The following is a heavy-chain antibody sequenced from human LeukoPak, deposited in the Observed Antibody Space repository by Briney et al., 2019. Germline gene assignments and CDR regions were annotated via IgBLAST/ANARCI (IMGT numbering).Heavy chain of an antibody. V-gene: IGHV1-46*01. CDR2: LNPSGGST. Sequence: ASVKVSCKASGYTFTSYYMHWVRQAPGQGLEWMGILNPSGGSTSYAQKFQGRVTMTRDTSTSTVYMELSSLRSEDTAVYYCARGGYCSSTSCSGDLDYWGQGTLVTVSS. CDR3: ARGGYCSSTSCSGDLDY. J-gene: IGHJ4*02. CDR1: GYTFTSYY. D-gene: IGHD2-2*01.